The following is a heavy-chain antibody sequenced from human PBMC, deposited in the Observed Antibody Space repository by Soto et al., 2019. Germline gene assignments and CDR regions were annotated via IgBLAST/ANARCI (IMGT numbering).Heavy chain of an antibody. CDR2: MNPNNGYP. J-gene: IGHJ4*02. Sequence: QVQLVQSGAEVKKPGASVKVSCKASGDTFTKYDINWVRQAPGQGLEWMGWMNPNNGYPGYAQKFRGRVTMTRYTSISTAYMDLSSLTSEDTAVYYCARRKARSGTNYFDYWGQGTLVTVSS. CDR1: GDTFTKYD. V-gene: IGHV1-8*01. CDR3: ARRKARSGTNYFDY.